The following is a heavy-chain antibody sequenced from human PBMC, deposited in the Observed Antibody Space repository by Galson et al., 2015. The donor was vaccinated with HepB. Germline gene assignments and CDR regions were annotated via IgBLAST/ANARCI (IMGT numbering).Heavy chain of an antibody. V-gene: IGHV3-33*01. Sequence: SLRLSCAASGFTFSSYGMHWVRQAPGKGLEWVAVIWHDGSNKYYADSVKGRFTISRDNSKNTLYLQMNSLRAEDTAVYYCARDRGIVPLYYGMDVWGQGTTVTVSS. CDR1: GFTFSSYG. CDR3: ARDRGIVPLYYGMDV. D-gene: IGHD2-8*01. CDR2: IWHDGSNK. J-gene: IGHJ6*02.